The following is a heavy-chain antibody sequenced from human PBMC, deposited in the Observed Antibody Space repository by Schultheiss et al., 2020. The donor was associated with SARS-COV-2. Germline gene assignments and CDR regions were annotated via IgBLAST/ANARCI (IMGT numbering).Heavy chain of an antibody. J-gene: IGHJ6*02. V-gene: IGHV1-2*02. Sequence: GESLKISCKASGYTFTSYDINWVRQAPGQGLEWMGWISAYNGNTNYAQKFQGRVTMTRDTSISTAYMELSRLRSDDTAVYYCAGHYGGNSPYYYGMDVWGQGTTVTVSS. D-gene: IGHD4-23*01. CDR1: GYTFTSYD. CDR3: AGHYGGNSPYYYGMDV. CDR2: ISAYNGNT.